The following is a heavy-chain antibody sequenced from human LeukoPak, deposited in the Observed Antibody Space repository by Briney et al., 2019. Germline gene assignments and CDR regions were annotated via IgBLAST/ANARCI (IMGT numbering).Heavy chain of an antibody. Sequence: PGGSLRLSCAASGFTFSSYGMHWVRQAPGKGLEWVAVISYDGSNKYYADSVKGRFTISRDNSKNTLYLQMNSLRSEDTAVYYCARDRSRDGYNYPFYDAFDIWGQGTMVTVSS. V-gene: IGHV3-30*03. D-gene: IGHD5-24*01. CDR2: ISYDGSNK. CDR3: ARDRSRDGYNYPFYDAFDI. CDR1: GFTFSSYG. J-gene: IGHJ3*02.